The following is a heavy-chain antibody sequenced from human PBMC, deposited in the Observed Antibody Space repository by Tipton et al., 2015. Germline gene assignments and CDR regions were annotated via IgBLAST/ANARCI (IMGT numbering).Heavy chain of an antibody. Sequence: SLRLSCAASGFTFSSYWMSWARQAPGKGLEWVANIKHDGTEKYYVDSVKGRFTISRDNAKNSLYLQINSLTAGDTAVYYCARTACGSSYWGRFEYWGPVGLVTVPS. CDR3: ARTACGSSYWGRFEY. CDR1: GFTFSSYW. V-gene: IGHV3-7*01. CDR2: IKHDGTEK. J-gene: IGHJ4*01. D-gene: IGHD2-15*01.